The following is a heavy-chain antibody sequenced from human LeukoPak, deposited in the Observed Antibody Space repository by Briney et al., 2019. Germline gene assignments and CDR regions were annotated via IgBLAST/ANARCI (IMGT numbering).Heavy chain of an antibody. CDR1: GFSFSDNF. CDR3: ARGGYGWTFNY. D-gene: IGHD5-18*01. Sequence: PGGSLRLSCTASGFSFSDNFMGWMRQAPGKGLEWVSYISSRGDTIHYSDAAKGRFSISRDNSKRSLYLQMNRLRIDDTAVYYCARGGYGWTFNYWGQGTLVSVSS. J-gene: IGHJ4*02. CDR2: ISSRGDTI. V-gene: IGHV3-11*01.